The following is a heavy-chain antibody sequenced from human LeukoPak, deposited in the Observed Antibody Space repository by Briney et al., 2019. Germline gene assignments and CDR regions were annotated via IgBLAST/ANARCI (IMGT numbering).Heavy chain of an antibody. V-gene: IGHV3-11*01. CDR1: GFSFSDSH. J-gene: IGHJ4*02. D-gene: IGHD5-12*01. Sequence: PGGSLRLSCAASGFSFSDSHMSWIRQAPGKGLEWILYISSSGSKREYADSVKGRFTISRDNSKKSVYLQMNSLRVEDTAVYYCVRRKGATSQPFDSWGQGTVVTVSS. CDR3: VRRKGATSQPFDS. CDR2: ISSSGSKR.